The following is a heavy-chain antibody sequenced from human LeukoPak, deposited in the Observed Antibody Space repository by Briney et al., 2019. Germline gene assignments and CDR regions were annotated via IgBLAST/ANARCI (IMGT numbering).Heavy chain of an antibody. J-gene: IGHJ3*02. Sequence: ASVKVSCKASGYTFTSYAMHWVRQAPGQRLEWMGWINAGNGNTKYSQKFQGRVTITRDTSASTAYMEQSSLRSEDTAVYYCARDSYYDILTGYNDAFDIWGQGTVVTVSS. D-gene: IGHD3-9*01. CDR2: INAGNGNT. CDR1: GYTFTSYA. CDR3: ARDSYYDILTGYNDAFDI. V-gene: IGHV1-3*01.